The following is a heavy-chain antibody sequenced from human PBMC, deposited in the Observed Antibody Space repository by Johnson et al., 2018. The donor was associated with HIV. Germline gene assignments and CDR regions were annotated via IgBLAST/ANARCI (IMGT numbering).Heavy chain of an antibody. J-gene: IGHJ3*02. V-gene: IGHV3-30*04. Sequence: QMLLVESGGGVVQPGRSLRLSCAASGFTFSSYAMHWVRQAPGKGLEWVAVISYDGSNKYYADSVKGRFTISRDNSKNTLYLQMNSLRAEDTAVYCCARDLYTSSWYFAFDIWGQGTMVTVSS. D-gene: IGHD6-13*01. CDR3: ARDLYTSSWYFAFDI. CDR2: ISYDGSNK. CDR1: GFTFSSYA.